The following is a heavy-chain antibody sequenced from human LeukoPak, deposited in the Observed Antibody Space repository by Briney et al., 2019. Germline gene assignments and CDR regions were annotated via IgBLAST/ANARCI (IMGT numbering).Heavy chain of an antibody. Sequence: SVKVSCKASGGTFSSYTISWLRQAPGQGLEWMGRIIPIPGIANYAQKFQGRVTITADKSTSTAYMELSSLRSEDTAAYYCASEYRSNRPDLPSHNDYWGQGTLVTVSS. CDR2: IIPIPGIA. CDR3: ASEYRSNRPDLPSHNDY. V-gene: IGHV1-69*02. CDR1: GGTFSSYT. J-gene: IGHJ4*02. D-gene: IGHD2-2*01.